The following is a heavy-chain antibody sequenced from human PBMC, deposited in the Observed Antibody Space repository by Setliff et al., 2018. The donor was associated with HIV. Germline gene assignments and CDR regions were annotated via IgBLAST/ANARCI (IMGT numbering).Heavy chain of an antibody. CDR1: GGTFRKYS. CDR3: ARVRGRQPLLYVGYMDV. CDR2: VIPIFGST. Sequence: SVKVSCKASGGTFRKYSINWVRQAPGQGLEWMGGVIPIFGSTTYAQKFQDRVTITADESTTTAYMELSSLRSEDTAVYYCARVRGRQPLLYVGYMDVWGKGTTVTVSS. D-gene: IGHD2-2*02. J-gene: IGHJ6*03. V-gene: IGHV1-69*13.